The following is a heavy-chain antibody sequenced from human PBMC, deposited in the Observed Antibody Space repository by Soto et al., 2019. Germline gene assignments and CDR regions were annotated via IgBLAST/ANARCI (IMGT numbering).Heavy chain of an antibody. D-gene: IGHD1-1*01. V-gene: IGHV5-51*01. CDR3: ARQRDRNEAYDF. J-gene: IGHJ4*02. CDR2: IYPADSDT. CDR1: GYNFTTYW. Sequence: PGESLKISCKASGYNFTTYWIGWVRQMPGKGLELMGVIYPADSDTRYRPPFQGQVTFSADKSLTTAYLQWNSLKASDTAKYYWARQRDRNEAYDFWGQGTLVTVYS.